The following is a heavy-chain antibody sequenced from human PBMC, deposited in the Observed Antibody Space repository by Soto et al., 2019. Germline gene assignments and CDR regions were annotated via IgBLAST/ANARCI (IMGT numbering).Heavy chain of an antibody. D-gene: IGHD3-10*01. V-gene: IGHV3-72*01. CDR2: IRDKAHSFTK. J-gene: IGHJ4*02. CDR3: VRTSHYGSGTWNFDS. CDR1: GFTLSDHY. Sequence: EVQLVESGGGLVQPGGSLRLSCAASGFTLSDHYMDWVRQAPGKGLEWVARIRDKAHSFTKELAASVKGRFTVSSDDSTNSLFLQMNSLQPEDTAVYYCVRTSHYGSGTWNFDSWGQGTLVTVSS.